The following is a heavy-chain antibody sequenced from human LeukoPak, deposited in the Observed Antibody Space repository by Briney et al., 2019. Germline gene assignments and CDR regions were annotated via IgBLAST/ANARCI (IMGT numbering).Heavy chain of an antibody. CDR3: ARDSGSSPYYYYYYMDI. CDR2: ISYDGSNK. Sequence: PGGSLRLSCAASGFTFSSYGMHWVRQAPGKGLEWVAVISYDGSNKYYADSVKGRFTISRDNSKNTLYLQMNSLRAEDTAVYYCARDSGSSPYYYYYYMDIWGKGTTVTVSS. J-gene: IGHJ6*03. CDR1: GFTFSSYG. D-gene: IGHD6-6*01. V-gene: IGHV3-30*03.